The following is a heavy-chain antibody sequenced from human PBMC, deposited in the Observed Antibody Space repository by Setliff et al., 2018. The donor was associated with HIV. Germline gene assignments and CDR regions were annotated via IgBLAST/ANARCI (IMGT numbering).Heavy chain of an antibody. CDR1: GGSISSDNYF. Sequence: PSETLSLTCTVAGGSISSDNYFWAWIRQPPGKGLEWIGSIFYTGSTYYNGSLNSRLAISVDTSKNQFSLKVSSVNAPDTAVYFCAREDGEYTSSPRWFDPWGQGTQVTVSS. CDR3: AREDGEYTSSPRWFDP. J-gene: IGHJ5*02. D-gene: IGHD6-13*01. CDR2: IFYTGST. V-gene: IGHV4-39*07.